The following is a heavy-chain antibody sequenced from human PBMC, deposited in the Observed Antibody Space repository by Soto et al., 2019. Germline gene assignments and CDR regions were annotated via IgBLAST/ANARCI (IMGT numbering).Heavy chain of an antibody. CDR1: GYTFTDYR. J-gene: IGHJ5*02. D-gene: IGHD6-6*01. CDR3: ARPAGRLANWFDP. CDR2: INPSGGST. Sequence: QVQLVQSGVEVKKPGASVKVSCKASGYTFTDYRMIWVRQAPGQGLEWMGIINPSGGSTNYAPNFQGRVTLTRDSFTSTVYMELSNLRSEDTAVYYCARPAGRLANWFDPWGQGNLVTVSS. V-gene: IGHV1-46*01.